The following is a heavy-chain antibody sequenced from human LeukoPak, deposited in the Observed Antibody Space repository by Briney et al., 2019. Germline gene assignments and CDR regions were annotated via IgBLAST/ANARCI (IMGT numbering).Heavy chain of an antibody. D-gene: IGHD4-17*01. CDR2: IHYSGTT. V-gene: IGHV4-59*08. Sequence: PSETLSLTCTVSGGSISSHYWSWIRQPPGKGLEWIGYIHYSGTTNYNPPLKSRVSISADPFENQMSLRLSSVTAADTAVYYCVRHLSGHYAWLDVWGQGTTVAVSS. CDR3: VRHLSGHYAWLDV. J-gene: IGHJ6*02. CDR1: GGSISSHY.